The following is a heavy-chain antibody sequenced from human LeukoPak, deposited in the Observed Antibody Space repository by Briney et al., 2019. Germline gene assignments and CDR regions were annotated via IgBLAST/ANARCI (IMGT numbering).Heavy chain of an antibody. CDR2: INPDGSTT. J-gene: IGHJ5*02. CDR3: ARVLSGSWDWFDP. Sequence: GGSLRLSCAASGFTFSRYWKHWVRQAPGKGLEWVSRINPDGSTTTYADSVKGRFTISRDNAKNTVYLQMNSLRAEDTAVYYCARVLSGSWDWFDPWGQGTLVTVSS. V-gene: IGHV3-74*01. D-gene: IGHD3-22*01. CDR1: GFTFSRYW.